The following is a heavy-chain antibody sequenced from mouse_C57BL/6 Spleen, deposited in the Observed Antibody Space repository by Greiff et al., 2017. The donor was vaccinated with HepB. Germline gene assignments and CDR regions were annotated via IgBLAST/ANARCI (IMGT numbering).Heavy chain of an antibody. V-gene: IGHV14-2*01. J-gene: IGHJ4*01. D-gene: IGHD2-4*01. Sequence: EVQLQQSGAELVKPGASVKLSCTASGFNIKDYYMHWVKQRTEQGLEWIGRIDPEDGETKYAPKFQGKATITEDTSSNTAYLQRTSLTSEDTAVYYCARRWFYDDDDGYAMDYWGQGTSVTVSS. CDR2: IDPEDGET. CDR1: GFNIKDYY. CDR3: ARRWFYDDDDGYAMDY.